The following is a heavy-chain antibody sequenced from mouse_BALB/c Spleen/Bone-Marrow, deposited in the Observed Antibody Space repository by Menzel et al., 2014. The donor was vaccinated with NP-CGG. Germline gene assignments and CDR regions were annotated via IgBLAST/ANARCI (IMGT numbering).Heavy chain of an antibody. CDR3: AISSFDDSRIYAIDY. V-gene: IGHV2-3*01. J-gene: IGHJ4*01. D-gene: IGHD2-4*01. CDR2: IWGDGTT. Sequence: QVQLQQSGPGLVAPSQSLSITCTVSGFSLTNFGVSWVRQPPGKGLEWLGVIWGDGTTNYHSALISRLSISKDKSKSQVFIRPNCLQTDDAATYYCAISSFDDSRIYAIDYWGQGTSVTVSS. CDR1: GFSLTNFG.